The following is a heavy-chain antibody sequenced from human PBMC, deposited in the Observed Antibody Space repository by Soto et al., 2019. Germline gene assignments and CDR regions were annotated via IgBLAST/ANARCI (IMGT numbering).Heavy chain of an antibody. CDR1: GYSFADSW. D-gene: IGHD2-15*01. V-gene: IGHV5-51*01. CDR2: IYPGYSDI. CDR3: ARPPGSGTLFAN. Sequence: GESLKISCQGSGYSFADSWIGWVRQVPGRGLEWVGIIYPGYSDIRYRPSFQGRVTISADKSVNTAYLQWSSLRASDAAIYYCARPPGSGTLFANWGQGTPVTVSS. J-gene: IGHJ4*02.